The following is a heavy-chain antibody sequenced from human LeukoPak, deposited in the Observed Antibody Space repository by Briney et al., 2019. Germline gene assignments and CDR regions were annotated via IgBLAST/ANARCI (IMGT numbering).Heavy chain of an antibody. J-gene: IGHJ5*02. CDR2: INPNSGGR. Sequence: ASVKVSCKASGYTFTSYDINWVRQATGQGLEWMGWINPNSGGRNYAQKFQGRVTMTRDTSISTAYMELRRLRSDDTAVSYCARGNIVLVVAATDPDGIDNWFDPWGQGTLVTVSS. CDR3: ARGNIVLVVAATDPDGIDNWFDP. V-gene: IGHV1-2*02. D-gene: IGHD2-15*01. CDR1: GYTFTSYD.